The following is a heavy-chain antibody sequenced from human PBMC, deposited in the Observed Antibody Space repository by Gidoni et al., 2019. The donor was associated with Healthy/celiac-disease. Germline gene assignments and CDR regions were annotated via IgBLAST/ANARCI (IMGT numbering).Heavy chain of an antibody. Sequence: QVQLQESGPGLVKPSETLSLTCAVSGYSISSGYYWGWLRQPPAKGLEWIGSLDHSVSTSYNPSLKSRVTISVDKSKNKCSLKLSAGTAADTAVYYCAREGGRDYGDYETRFDYWGQGTLVTVSS. CDR1: GYSISSGYY. D-gene: IGHD4-17*01. CDR3: AREGGRDYGDYETRFDY. J-gene: IGHJ4*02. CDR2: LDHSVST. V-gene: IGHV4-38-2*02.